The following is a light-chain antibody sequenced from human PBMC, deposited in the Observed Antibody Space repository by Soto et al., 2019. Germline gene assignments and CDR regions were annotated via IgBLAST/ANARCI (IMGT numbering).Light chain of an antibody. Sequence: EIVLTQSPGTLSLSPGERATLSCRASQSFNSIYLAWYQQKPAQAPRLLIYGASSRATGIPDRFSGSESWTDITLTIIRLEPEACAVYYCHQYVSWTFGQGTKVEIK. CDR2: GAS. J-gene: IGKJ1*01. V-gene: IGKV3-20*01. CDR1: QSFNSIY. CDR3: HQYVSWT.